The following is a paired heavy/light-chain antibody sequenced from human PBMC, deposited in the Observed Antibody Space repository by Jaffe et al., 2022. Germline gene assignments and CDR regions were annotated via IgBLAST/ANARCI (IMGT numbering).Light chain of an antibody. CDR1: QSINSW. J-gene: IGKJ4*01. Sequence: DIQMTQSPSTLSASVGDSVTITCRASQSINSWLAWYQQTPGKAPKLLIYTATRLESGVPPRFTGTGSGTDFALTINNLQPDDFATYYCQQYASFSPVTFGGGTTVDIK. V-gene: IGKV1-5*03. CDR3: QQYASFSPVT. CDR2: TAT.
Heavy chain of an antibody. Sequence: QVQLRESGPRLVKPSETLSLNCTVSGDSSFSRYTWTWIRQSPGKGLEWIGFVSDSEKTQYHYSLKGRVTISRDTAKSQFYLTVNSVTAADTAVYYCARDRSTFDYWGQGILVTVSS. D-gene: IGHD2-2*01. CDR1: GDSSFSRYT. J-gene: IGHJ4*02. V-gene: IGHV4-59*01. CDR3: ARDRSTFDY. CDR2: VSDSEKT.